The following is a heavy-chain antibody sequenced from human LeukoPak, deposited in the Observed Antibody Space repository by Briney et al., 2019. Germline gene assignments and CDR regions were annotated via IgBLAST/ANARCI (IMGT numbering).Heavy chain of an antibody. CDR1: GGSISSYY. CDR3: ARDKIVGATYFDY. CDR2: IYYSGST. Sequence: SETLSLTCTVSGGSISSYYWSWIRQPPGKGLEWIGYIYYSGSTNYNPSLKSRVTISVDTSKKQFSLKLSSVTAEDTAIYYCARDKIVGATYFDYWGQGTLVTVSS. V-gene: IGHV4-59*12. J-gene: IGHJ4*02. D-gene: IGHD1-26*01.